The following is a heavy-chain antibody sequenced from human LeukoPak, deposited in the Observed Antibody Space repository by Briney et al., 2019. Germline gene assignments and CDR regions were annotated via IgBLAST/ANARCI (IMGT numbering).Heavy chain of an antibody. J-gene: IGHJ3*02. CDR3: ARCWQWLGDDAFDI. CDR1: GYTFTGYY. D-gene: IGHD6-19*01. CDR2: INPNSGGT. Sequence: GASVKVSCKASGYTFTGYYMHWVRQAPGQGLEWMGWINPNSGGTNYAQKFQGRVTMTRDTSISTAYMELSRLRSDDTAAYYCARCWQWLGDDAFDIWGQGTMVTVSS. V-gene: IGHV1-2*02.